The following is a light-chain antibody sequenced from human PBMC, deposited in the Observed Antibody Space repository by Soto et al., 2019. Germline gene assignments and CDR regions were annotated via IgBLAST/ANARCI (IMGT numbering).Light chain of an antibody. J-gene: IGLJ1*01. CDR3: SSYAGSNNYV. Sequence: QSALTQPPSASGSPGQSVTISFTGTSGDVGGYNYVSWYQQQPGKAPKLMIFEVSERPSGVPDRFSASKSGNTASLTVSGLQAEDEADYYCSSYAGSNNYVFGTGTKLTVL. CDR1: SGDVGGYNY. CDR2: EVS. V-gene: IGLV2-8*01.